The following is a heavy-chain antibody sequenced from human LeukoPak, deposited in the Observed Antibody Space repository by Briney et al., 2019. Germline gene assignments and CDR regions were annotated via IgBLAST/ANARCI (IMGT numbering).Heavy chain of an antibody. J-gene: IGHJ4*02. CDR2: IRYDGSNK. CDR3: AKDWSSTSCYYFDY. CDR1: GFIFSSYG. V-gene: IGHV3-30*02. Sequence: PGGSLRLSCAASGFIFSSYGMHWVRQAPGKGLEWVAFIRYDGSNKYYADSVKGRFTISRDNSKNTLYLQMNSLRAEDTAVYYCAKDWSSTSCYYFDYWGQGTLVTVSS. D-gene: IGHD2-2*01.